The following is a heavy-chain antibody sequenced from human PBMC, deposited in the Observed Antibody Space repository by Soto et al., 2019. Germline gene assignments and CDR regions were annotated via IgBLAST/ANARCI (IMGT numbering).Heavy chain of an antibody. Sequence: QVQLVQSGAEVKKPGASVKVSCKVSGYTLTELSMHWVRQAPGKGLEWMGGFDPEDGETIYAQKFQGRVTMTEDTTTVTAYMELSSLRSEDTAVYYCATAPARYCSGGICYGVGYYYYGMDVWGQGTTVTVSS. D-gene: IGHD2-15*01. J-gene: IGHJ6*02. CDR1: GYTLTELS. CDR2: FDPEDGET. V-gene: IGHV1-24*01. CDR3: ATAPARYCSGGICYGVGYYYYGMDV.